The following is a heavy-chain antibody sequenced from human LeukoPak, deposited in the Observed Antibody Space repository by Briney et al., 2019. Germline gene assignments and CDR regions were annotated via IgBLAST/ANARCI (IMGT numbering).Heavy chain of an antibody. J-gene: IGHJ5*02. CDR3: AREGGSGWFRFDP. Sequence: GASVKVSCKASGYTFTSYAMHWVRQAPGQRLEWMGWINAGNGNTKYSQEFQGRVTITRDTSASTAYMELSSLRSEDTAVYYCAREGGSGWFRFDPWSQGTLVTVSS. D-gene: IGHD6-19*01. V-gene: IGHV1-3*01. CDR2: INAGNGNT. CDR1: GYTFTSYA.